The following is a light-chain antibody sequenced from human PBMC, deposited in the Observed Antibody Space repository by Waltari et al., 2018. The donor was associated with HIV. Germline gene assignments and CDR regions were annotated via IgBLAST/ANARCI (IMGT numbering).Light chain of an antibody. J-gene: IGKJ2*01. CDR3: QQYYGGPYT. CDR1: RTVLYNRNY. Sequence: DIVMTQSPDSLAVSLGARATVTCTSSRTVLYNRNYLAWYQQKPGQAPKVLIYWASTRAFGVPDRFSGSGSGTDFSLTISRVQADDVAIYYCQQYYGGPYTFGQGTKLEIK. CDR2: WAS. V-gene: IGKV4-1*01.